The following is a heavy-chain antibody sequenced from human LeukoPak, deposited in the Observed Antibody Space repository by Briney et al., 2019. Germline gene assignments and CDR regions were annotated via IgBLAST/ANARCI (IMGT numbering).Heavy chain of an antibody. D-gene: IGHD3-16*01. CDR2: ISGSGGST. V-gene: IGHV3-23*01. J-gene: IGHJ4*02. CDR1: GFTFSSYA. CDR3: AKGYYDYVWGSYYFDY. Sequence: GGSLRLSCAASGFTFSSYAMSWVRQAPGKGLEWVSAISGSGGSTYYADSVKGRFTIPRDNSRDTLYLQMNSLRAEDTAVYYCAKGYYDYVWGSYYFDYWGQGTLVTFSS.